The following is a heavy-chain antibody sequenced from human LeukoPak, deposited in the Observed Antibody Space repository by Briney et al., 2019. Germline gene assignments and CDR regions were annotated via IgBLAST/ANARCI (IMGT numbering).Heavy chain of an antibody. J-gene: IGHJ4*02. CDR1: GFTFSSYW. CDR3: ATDRAALRYFDLKFDY. Sequence: PGGSLRLSCAASGFTFSSYWMHWVRQAPGKGLVWVSRINSDGSSTSYADSVKGRFTISRDNAKNTLYLQMNSLRSEDTAVYYCATDRAALRYFDLKFDYWGQGTLVTVSS. D-gene: IGHD3-9*01. CDR2: INSDGSST. V-gene: IGHV3-74*01.